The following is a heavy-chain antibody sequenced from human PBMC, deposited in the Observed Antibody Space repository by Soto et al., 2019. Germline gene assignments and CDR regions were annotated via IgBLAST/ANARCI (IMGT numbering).Heavy chain of an antibody. Sequence: QLQLQESGPGLVRPSETLSLTCTVSGGSISSSTYYWGWIRQPPGKGLEWIGSIYYSGSTYYNPSLKSRVTISVDTSKNQFSLKLSSVTAADTAVYYCANSYGDYVSYWGQGTLVTVSS. CDR3: ANSYGDYVSY. CDR2: IYYSGST. CDR1: GGSISSSTYY. D-gene: IGHD4-17*01. V-gene: IGHV4-39*01. J-gene: IGHJ4*02.